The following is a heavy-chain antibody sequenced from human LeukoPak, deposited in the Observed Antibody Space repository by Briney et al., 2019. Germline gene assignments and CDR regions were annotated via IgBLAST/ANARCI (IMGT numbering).Heavy chain of an antibody. V-gene: IGHV4-59*01. CDR1: GGSISSYY. CDR2: IFYTESA. D-gene: IGHD1-26*01. Sequence: SETLSLTCTVSGGSISSYYWSWIRQPPGKGLECIGYIFYTESANYNPSLKSRVTISVDTSKNQFSLKLTSVAAADTAVYYCARRGGSPLGAFDIWGQGTMVTVSS. J-gene: IGHJ3*02. CDR3: ARRGGSPLGAFDI.